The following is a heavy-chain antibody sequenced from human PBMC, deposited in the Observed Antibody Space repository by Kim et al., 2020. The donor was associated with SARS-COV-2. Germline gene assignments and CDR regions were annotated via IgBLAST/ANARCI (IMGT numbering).Heavy chain of an antibody. J-gene: IGHJ3*02. Sequence: GRFTISRDNSKNTLYLQMKSLGAEDTAVYYCARPTSTYYYDSSGSDAFDIWGQGTMVTVSS. D-gene: IGHD3-22*01. CDR3: ARPTSTYYYDSSGSDAFDI. V-gene: IGHV3-30*07.